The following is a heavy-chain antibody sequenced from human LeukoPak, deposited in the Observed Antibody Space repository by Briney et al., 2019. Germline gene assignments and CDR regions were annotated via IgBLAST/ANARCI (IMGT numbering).Heavy chain of an antibody. CDR2: IYYSGST. Sequence: SETLSLTCTVSGGSISSYYWSWIWQPPGKGLEWIGYIYYSGSTNYNPSLKGRVTISVDTSKNQFSLKLSSVTAADTAVYYCARGYCSSTSCPRYDAFDIWGQGTMVTVSS. CDR3: ARGYCSSTSCPRYDAFDI. V-gene: IGHV4-59*08. D-gene: IGHD2-2*01. J-gene: IGHJ3*02. CDR1: GGSISSYY.